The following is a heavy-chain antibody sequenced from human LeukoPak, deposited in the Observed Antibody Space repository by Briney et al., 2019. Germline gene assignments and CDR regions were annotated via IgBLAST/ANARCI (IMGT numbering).Heavy chain of an antibody. CDR3: ARVRRSSLYYFDY. V-gene: IGHV1-2*06. J-gene: IGHJ4*02. Sequence: ASVKVSCKASGYTFTSYDFNWVRQAPGQGLEWMGRINPNSGGTNYAQKFQGRVTMTRDTSISTAYMELSRLRSDDTAVYYCARVRRSSLYYFDYWGQGTLVTVSS. CDR1: GYTFTSYD. CDR2: INPNSGGT.